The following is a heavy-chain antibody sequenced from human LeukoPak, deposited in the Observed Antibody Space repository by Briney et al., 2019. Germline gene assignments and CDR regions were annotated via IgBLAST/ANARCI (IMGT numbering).Heavy chain of an antibody. Sequence: GGSLRLSCAASGFTFSSDAMSWVREAPGKGVEWGSAISGSGGSTYYADSVKGRFTISRDNSKNTLYLQMNSLRAEDTAVYYCARGQDNWNDRGIDYWGQGTLVTVSS. CDR1: GFTFSSDA. V-gene: IGHV3-23*01. CDR3: ARGQDNWNDRGIDY. J-gene: IGHJ4*02. D-gene: IGHD1-1*01. CDR2: ISGSGGST.